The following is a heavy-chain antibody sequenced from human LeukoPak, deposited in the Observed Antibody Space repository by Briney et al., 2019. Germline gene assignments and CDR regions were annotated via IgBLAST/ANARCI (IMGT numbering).Heavy chain of an antibody. V-gene: IGHV4-39*01. D-gene: IGHD1-1*01. CDR1: GGSIRSSYFY. Sequence: SETLSLTCTVSGGSIRSSYFYWGWVRQPPGKGLEWIGFAYYTGNTFYKPSLKSRVTISVDSSKNQFSLGLASLTAADSAVYYCAQLERRTAFDIWGPGTMVVVSS. CDR2: AYYTGNT. J-gene: IGHJ3*02. CDR3: AQLERRTAFDI.